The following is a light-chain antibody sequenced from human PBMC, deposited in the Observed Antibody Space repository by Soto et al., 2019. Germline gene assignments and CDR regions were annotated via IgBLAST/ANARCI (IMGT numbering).Light chain of an antibody. CDR3: QQFQSYALT. J-gene: IGKJ4*01. CDR2: DAS. Sequence: AIQLTQSPSSLSASVGDRVTITCRASQGISSALAWYQHKPGRVPRLLIYDASSLQSGVSSRFSGSGSGTDFPLTIRRLQPEDFATYYCQQFQSYALTFGGGTKLEIK. CDR1: QGISSA. V-gene: IGKV1-13*02.